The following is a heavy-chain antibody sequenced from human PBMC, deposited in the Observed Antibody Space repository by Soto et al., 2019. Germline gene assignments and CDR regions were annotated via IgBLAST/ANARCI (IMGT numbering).Heavy chain of an antibody. J-gene: IGHJ6*02. CDR1: GYTFTSYA. Sequence: ASVKVSCKASGYTFTSYAMHWVRQAPGQRLEWMGWINAGNGNTKYSQKFQGRVTITRDTSASTAYMELSSLRSEDTAVYYCARDGKNVLRFLEWLSPNGMDVWGQGTTVTVSS. CDR2: INAGNGNT. D-gene: IGHD3-3*01. CDR3: ARDGKNVLRFLEWLSPNGMDV. V-gene: IGHV1-3*01.